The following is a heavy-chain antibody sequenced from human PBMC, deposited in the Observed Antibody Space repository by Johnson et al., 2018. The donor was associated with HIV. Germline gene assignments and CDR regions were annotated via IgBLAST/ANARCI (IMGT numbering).Heavy chain of an antibody. V-gene: IGHV3-30-3*01. Sequence: QVQLVESGGGVVQPGRSLRLSCAASGFTFISYAMHWVRQAPGKGLEWVAVISYDGSNKYYADSVKGRFTISRDNSKNTLYVQMNSLRDEDTAVYYCARNGLIPAAKGVAFDIWGQGTTVTVSS. D-gene: IGHD2-2*01. J-gene: IGHJ3*02. CDR1: GFTFISYA. CDR3: ARNGLIPAAKGVAFDI. CDR2: ISYDGSNK.